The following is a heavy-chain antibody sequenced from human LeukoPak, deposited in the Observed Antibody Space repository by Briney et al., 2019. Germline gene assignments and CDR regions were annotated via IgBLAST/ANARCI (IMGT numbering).Heavy chain of an antibody. J-gene: IGHJ4*02. CDR1: GYTFTSYG. CDR3: ARVGRYCTNGVCYYAY. CDR2: ISAYNGNT. V-gene: IGHV1-18*01. Sequence: ASVKVSCKASGYTFTSYGISWVRQAPGQGLEWMGWISAYNGNTNYAQKLQGRVTITTDTSTSTAYMELRSLRSDDTAVYYCARVGRYCTNGVCYYAYWGQGTLVTVSS. D-gene: IGHD2-8*01.